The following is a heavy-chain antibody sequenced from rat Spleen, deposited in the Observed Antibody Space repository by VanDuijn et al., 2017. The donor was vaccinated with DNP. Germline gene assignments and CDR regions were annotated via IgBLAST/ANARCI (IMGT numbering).Heavy chain of an antibody. V-gene: IGHV4-2*01. J-gene: IGHJ2*01. CDR2: IHKDSRTI. CDR1: GFNFNDYW. D-gene: IGHD1-11*01. CDR3: AKGPNYGGWSDYFDY. Sequence: EVKLVESGGGLVQPGRSLKLSCAASGFNFNDYWMGWVRQAPGKGLEWIAEIHKDSRTIKYSPSVKDKFTISRDNVQNTLYLQMSKLGSEDTAIYYCAKGPNYGGWSDYFDYWGQGVMVTVSS.